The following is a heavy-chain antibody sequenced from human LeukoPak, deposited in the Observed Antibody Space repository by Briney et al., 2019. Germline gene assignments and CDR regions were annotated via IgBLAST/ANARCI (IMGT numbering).Heavy chain of an antibody. V-gene: IGHV4-61*02. Sequence: ASETLSLTCTVSGGSVTSGNYYWHWIRQLAGKGLEWIGRIYTNGGASYNPSLKSRVTISIDASKNQFSLKLSSVTAADTAVYYCAREPPGYWGQGILVTVSS. J-gene: IGHJ4*02. CDR1: GGSVTSGNYY. CDR2: IYTNGGA. CDR3: AREPPGY.